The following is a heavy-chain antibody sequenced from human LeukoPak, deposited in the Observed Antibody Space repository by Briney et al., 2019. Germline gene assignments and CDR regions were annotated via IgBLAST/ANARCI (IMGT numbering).Heavy chain of an antibody. CDR3: ARLSYCSSTSCYPDFDY. Sequence: GGSLRLSCAASGFTFSSYEMNRVRQAPGKGLEWVSYISSSGSTIYYADSVKGRFTISRDNAKNSLYLQMNSLRAEDTAVYYCARLSYCSSTSCYPDFDYWGQGTLVTVSS. J-gene: IGHJ4*02. D-gene: IGHD2-2*01. CDR2: ISSSGSTI. V-gene: IGHV3-48*03. CDR1: GFTFSSYE.